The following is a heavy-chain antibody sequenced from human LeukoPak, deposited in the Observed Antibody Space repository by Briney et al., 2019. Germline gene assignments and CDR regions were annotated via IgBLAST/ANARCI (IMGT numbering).Heavy chain of an antibody. V-gene: IGHV4-31*03. CDR2: IYYSGST. CDR1: GGSISSGGYY. D-gene: IGHD6-25*01. J-gene: IGHJ5*02. Sequence: PSETLSLTCNVSGGSISSGGYYWSWIRQHPGKGLEWIGYIYYSGSTYYNPSLKSRVTISVDTSKNQFSLKLSSVTAADTAVYYCAREYSSGWVYWFDPWGQGTLVTVSS. CDR3: AREYSSGWVYWFDP.